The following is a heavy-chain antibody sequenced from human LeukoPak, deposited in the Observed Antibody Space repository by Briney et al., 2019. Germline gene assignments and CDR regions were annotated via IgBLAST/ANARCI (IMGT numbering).Heavy chain of an antibody. Sequence: GASAKVSCKASGYTFSSYYMHWVLQDPGQRFGGMGMINHSGGSTSYAQKFQDRLTMSRDTYTSTVDMQLRSRLSEYPAVYYCARGGWLQLSYFDYWGQGTLVSVPS. CDR2: INHSGGST. V-gene: IGHV1-46*01. D-gene: IGHD5-24*01. J-gene: IGHJ4*02. CDR3: ARGGWLQLSYFDY. CDR1: GYTFSSYY.